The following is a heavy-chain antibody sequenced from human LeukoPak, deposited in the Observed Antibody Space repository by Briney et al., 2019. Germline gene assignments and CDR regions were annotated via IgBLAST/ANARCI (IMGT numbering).Heavy chain of an antibody. Sequence: GGSLRLSCAASGFTFSSYWMNWVRQAPGKGLVWVSRINSDGSGTSYADSVKGRFTISRDNAKNTLYLQMNSLRAEDTAVYYCSAGSYRFDYWGQGTLVTVSS. CDR1: GFTFSSYW. V-gene: IGHV3-74*01. CDR3: SAGSYRFDY. D-gene: IGHD1-26*01. J-gene: IGHJ4*02. CDR2: INSDGSGT.